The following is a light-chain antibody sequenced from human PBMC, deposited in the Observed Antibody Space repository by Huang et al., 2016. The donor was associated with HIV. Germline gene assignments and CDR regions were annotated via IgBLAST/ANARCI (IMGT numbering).Light chain of an antibody. CDR3: HHYGATQWA. CDR2: DAS. V-gene: IGKV3-20*01. CDR1: QSLDKGF. J-gene: IGKJ1*01. Sequence: ELVLTQSPGTLSSSPGGAAVISCRASQSLDKGFLAWYRQKPGQAPDLTIFDASKRPSDIPDRFVGRGSGTDFSLTINGLDPEDFAVYFCHHYGATQWAFGRGTRVEMK.